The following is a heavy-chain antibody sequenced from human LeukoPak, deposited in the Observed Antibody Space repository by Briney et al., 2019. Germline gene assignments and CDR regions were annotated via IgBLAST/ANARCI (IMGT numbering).Heavy chain of an antibody. V-gene: IGHV4-30-4*08. J-gene: IGHJ4*02. CDR3: ARHFVRSGSYWADY. CDR1: GGSISSGDYY. Sequence: SQTLSLTCTVSGGSISSGDYYWSWIRQPPGKGLGWIGCISYSGSTYYNPSLKSRVTISVDTSKNQFSLRVTSVTAADTAVYYCARHFVRSGSYWADYWGQGTLVTVSS. D-gene: IGHD1-26*01. CDR2: ISYSGST.